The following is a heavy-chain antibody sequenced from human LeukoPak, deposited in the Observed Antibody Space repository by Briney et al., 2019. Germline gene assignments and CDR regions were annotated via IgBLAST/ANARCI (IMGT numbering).Heavy chain of an antibody. V-gene: IGHV3-7*01. D-gene: IGHD6-19*01. Sequence: GGSLRLSCAASGFTFSSYGMHWVRQAPGKGLEWVANIKEDGSEKHYVDSVKGRFTISRDNAKNSLSLQMDSLRVEDTAVYYCAKDGSGWSGYWGQGTLVTVSS. CDR2: IKEDGSEK. CDR1: GFTFSSYG. J-gene: IGHJ4*02. CDR3: AKDGSGWSGY.